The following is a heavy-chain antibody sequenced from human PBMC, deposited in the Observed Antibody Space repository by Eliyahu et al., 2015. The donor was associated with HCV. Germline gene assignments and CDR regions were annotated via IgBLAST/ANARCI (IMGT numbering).Heavy chain of an antibody. V-gene: IGHV4-59*01. CDR3: ASGGGGIAVAGTGGWFDP. J-gene: IGHJ5*02. CDR1: GGSIXXYX. CDR2: IHYSGST. D-gene: IGHD6-19*01. Sequence: QVQLQESGPGLVKPSXXLSLTCXVSGGSIXXYXXRWIRQPPGKGLEWSGYIHYSGSTNYNPSLKSRVTISLDTSKNQFSLNLTSVTAADTAVYYCASGGGGIAVAGTGGWFDPWGQGTLVIVSS.